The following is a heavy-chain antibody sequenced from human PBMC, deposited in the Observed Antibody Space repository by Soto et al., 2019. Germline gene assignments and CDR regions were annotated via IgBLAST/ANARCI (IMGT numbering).Heavy chain of an antibody. Sequence: QITLKESGPTLVRPTQTLTLTCTFSGFSLTTSGVGVGWIRQPPGKALEWLAVIYRDDDKRYSSSLKSRLTITKDTSRNQVVLTMTNMDPVDTATYYCAHHPYYGLGSYSFDYWGQGTPVTVSS. CDR3: AHHPYYGLGSYSFDY. CDR1: GFSLTTSGVG. V-gene: IGHV2-5*02. CDR2: IYRDDDK. J-gene: IGHJ4*02. D-gene: IGHD3-10*01.